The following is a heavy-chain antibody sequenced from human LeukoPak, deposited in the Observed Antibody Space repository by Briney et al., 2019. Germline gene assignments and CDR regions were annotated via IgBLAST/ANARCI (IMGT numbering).Heavy chain of an antibody. CDR3: AKGKYYLLWGEGAFDV. CDR1: GFTFNTYG. Sequence: GGSLRLSCAASGFTFNTYGLYWVRQAPGKGLEWVAVTSYDGDNRFYAESVRGRFTISRDNSKNMLYLQMNSLKTEDTAVYYCAKGKYYLLWGEGAFDVWGQGTVVTVPS. D-gene: IGHD2-2*01. CDR2: TSYDGDNR. J-gene: IGHJ3*01. V-gene: IGHV3-30*18.